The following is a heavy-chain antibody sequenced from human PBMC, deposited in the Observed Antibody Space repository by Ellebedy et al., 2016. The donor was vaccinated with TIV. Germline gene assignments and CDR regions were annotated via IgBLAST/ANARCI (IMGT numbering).Heavy chain of an antibody. Sequence: GESLKISCAASGFTFSGYWMHWVRQAPGKGLEWVSRIDSDGSRTSYADTMRGRFTIPRDNAKNTLYLQMNSLRAEDTAVYYCARGAPYESSGADYWGQGTPVTVSS. D-gene: IGHD3-22*01. J-gene: IGHJ4*02. CDR3: ARGAPYESSGADY. V-gene: IGHV3-74*01. CDR2: IDSDGSRT. CDR1: GFTFSGYW.